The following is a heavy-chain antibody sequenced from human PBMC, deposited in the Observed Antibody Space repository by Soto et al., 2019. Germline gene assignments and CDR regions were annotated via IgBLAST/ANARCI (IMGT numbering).Heavy chain of an antibody. V-gene: IGHV1-18*01. CDR1: GYNFTSYG. D-gene: IGHD6-19*01. J-gene: IGHJ3*02. CDR2: ISPHNDRT. Sequence: QVQLVQSGADVKKPGASVKVSCKASGYNFTSYGISWVRQAPGQGLEWMGWISPHNDRTKYARRFQDRVTMTTETPTSTVYMELGRLRSDDTALYYCARDLYYSSGRYFDHDAFDIWGQGTVVTVSS. CDR3: ARDLYYSSGRYFDHDAFDI.